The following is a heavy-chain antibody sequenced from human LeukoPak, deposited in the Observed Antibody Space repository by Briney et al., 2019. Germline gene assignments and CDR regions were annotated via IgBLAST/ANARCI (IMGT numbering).Heavy chain of an antibody. V-gene: IGHV4-61*08. CDR1: GGSVSGSGNY. D-gene: IGHD3-10*01. Sequence: SETLSLTRTVSGGSVSGSGNYWSWIRQPPGKGLEWIGYIHYSGSTNYNPSLKSRVTISVDTSKNQFSLKLSSMTAADTAVYYCARRSSGGYFYYYMDVWGKGTTVTVSS. J-gene: IGHJ6*03. CDR3: ARRSSGGYFYYYMDV. CDR2: IHYSGST.